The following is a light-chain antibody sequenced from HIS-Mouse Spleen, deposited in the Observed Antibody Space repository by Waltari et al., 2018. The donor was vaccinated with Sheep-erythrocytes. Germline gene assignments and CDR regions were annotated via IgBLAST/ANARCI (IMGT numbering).Light chain of an antibody. CDR1: ALPKQY. J-gene: IGLJ3*02. CDR2: EDS. V-gene: IGLV3-10*01. CDR3: YSTDSSGNHRV. Sequence: SYELTQPPSVSVSPGQTARITCSGDALPKQYAHWYQQKSGQDPVLVIYEDSKRPSGIPERFSGSSSGTMATLTISGAQVEDEADYYCYSTDSSGNHRVFGGGTKLTVL.